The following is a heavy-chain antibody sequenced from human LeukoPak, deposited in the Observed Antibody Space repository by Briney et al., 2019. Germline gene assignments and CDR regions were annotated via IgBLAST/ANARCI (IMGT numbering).Heavy chain of an antibody. CDR2: ISGSGGST. CDR1: GLSFSGSW. Sequence: GGSLRLSCAASGLSFSGSWMTWVRQPPGKGLEWVSAISGSGGSTYYSDSVKGRFTISRDNSKNTLYLQMNSLRAEDTAVYYCAELGITMIGGVWGKGTTVTISS. V-gene: IGHV3-23*01. D-gene: IGHD3-10*02. J-gene: IGHJ6*04. CDR3: AELGITMIGGV.